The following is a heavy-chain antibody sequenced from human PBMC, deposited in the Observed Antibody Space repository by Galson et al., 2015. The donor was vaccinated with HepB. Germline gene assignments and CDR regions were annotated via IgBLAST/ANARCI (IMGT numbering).Heavy chain of an antibody. CDR1: GFTFSSYG. J-gene: IGHJ4*02. V-gene: IGHV3-21*01. D-gene: IGHD1-26*01. CDR3: ARERMGANDY. Sequence: LRLSCAASGFTFSSYGMHWVRQAPGKGLEWVSSISSSSSYIYYADSVKGRFTISRDNAKNSLYLQMNSLRAEDTAVYYCARERMGANDYWGQGTLVTVSS. CDR2: ISSSSSYI.